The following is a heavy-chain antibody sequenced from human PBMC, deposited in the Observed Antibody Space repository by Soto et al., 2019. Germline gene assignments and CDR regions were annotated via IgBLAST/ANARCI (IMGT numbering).Heavy chain of an antibody. Sequence: QVQLVQSGAEVKKPGSSVKVSCTASGGSLSNFGISWVRQAPGKGLEWMGPIIPVFGTRTYAQKFQDKFTINADESTTTVYMEVRSLTSEDTAVYYCARGDATKIVVTTYYAMDVWGQGTTVTVSS. J-gene: IGHJ6*02. V-gene: IGHV1-69*12. D-gene: IGHD3-22*01. CDR1: GGSLSNFG. CDR2: IIPVFGTR. CDR3: ARGDATKIVVTTYYAMDV.